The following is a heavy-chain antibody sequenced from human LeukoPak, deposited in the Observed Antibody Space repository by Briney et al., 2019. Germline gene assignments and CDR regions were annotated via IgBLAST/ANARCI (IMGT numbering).Heavy chain of an antibody. Sequence: GGSLRRSCTASGFSFSTFWMNWVRQAPGKGLEWVANIKHDGSVKYYVDSVKGRFTISRDNAMQSLYLQMNSLRAEDTAVYYCAGGVSYWGRGTLVTVSS. V-gene: IGHV3-7*04. CDR3: AGGVSY. CDR2: IKHDGSVK. J-gene: IGHJ4*02. CDR1: GFSFSTFW.